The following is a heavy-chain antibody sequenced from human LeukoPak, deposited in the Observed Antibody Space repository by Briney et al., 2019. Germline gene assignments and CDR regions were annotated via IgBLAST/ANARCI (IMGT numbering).Heavy chain of an antibody. J-gene: IGHJ4*02. D-gene: IGHD2-2*03. CDR1: GFTFSSYA. V-gene: IGHV3-30-3*01. Sequence: GGSLRLSCAASGFTFSSYAMHWVRQAPGKGLEWVAVISYDGSNKYYADSVKGRFTISRDNSKNTLYLQMNSLRAEDTAVYYCARVGYCSSTSCRLWDIVATGTFDYWGQGTLVTVSS. CDR3: ARVGYCSSTSCRLWDIVATGTFDY. CDR2: ISYDGSNK.